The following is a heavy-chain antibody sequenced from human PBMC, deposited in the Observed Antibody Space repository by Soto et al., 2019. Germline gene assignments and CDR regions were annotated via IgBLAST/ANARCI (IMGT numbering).Heavy chain of an antibody. J-gene: IGHJ4*02. D-gene: IGHD6-6*01. CDR3: AKDRSSSSFWDY. V-gene: IGHV3-30*18. CDR1: GFTFSSYG. Sequence: HPGGSLRLSCAASGFTFSSYGMHWVRQAPGKGLEWVAVISYDGSNKYYADSVKGRFTISRDNSKNTLYLQMNSLRAEDTAVYYCAKDRSSSSFWDYWGQGTLVTASS. CDR2: ISYDGSNK.